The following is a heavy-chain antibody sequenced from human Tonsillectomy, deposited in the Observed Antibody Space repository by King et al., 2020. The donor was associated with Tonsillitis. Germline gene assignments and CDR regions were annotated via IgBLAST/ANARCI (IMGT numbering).Heavy chain of an antibody. D-gene: IGHD3-22*01. CDR2: IRWNSGSI. V-gene: IGHV3-9*01. J-gene: IGHJ2*01. CDR1: GFTFDDYA. CDR3: AKETPNLDLDSSGYSATLVHFDL. Sequence: VQLVESGGGLVQPGRSLRLSCAASGFTFDDYAMHWVRQAPGKGLEWVSGIRWNSGSIGYADSVKGRFTISRDNAKNSLYLQMNSLRAEDTALYDCAKETPNLDLDSSGYSATLVHFDLWGRGTLVTVSS.